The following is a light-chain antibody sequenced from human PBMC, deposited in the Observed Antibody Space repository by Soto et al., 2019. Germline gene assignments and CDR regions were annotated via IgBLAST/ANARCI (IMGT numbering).Light chain of an antibody. J-gene: IGLJ3*02. V-gene: IGLV1-40*01. CDR2: GNS. CDR3: QSYDSSLSGSV. Sequence: QSVLTQPPSVSGAPGQRVTISCTGSSSNIGAGYDVHWYQTLPGTAPKLLIYGNSNRPSGVPDRFSGSKSGTSASLAITGLQAEDEAGYCCQSYDSSLSGSVFGGGTEVTVL. CDR1: SSNIGAGYD.